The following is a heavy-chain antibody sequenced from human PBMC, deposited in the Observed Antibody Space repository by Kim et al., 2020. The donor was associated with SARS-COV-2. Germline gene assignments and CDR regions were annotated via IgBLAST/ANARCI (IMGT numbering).Heavy chain of an antibody. J-gene: IGHJ4*02. V-gene: IGHV3-33*06. D-gene: IGHD6-19*01. CDR2: IWYDGSNK. CDR3: AKMGGEYSSGFVDY. CDR1: GFTFSSYG. Sequence: GGSLRLSCAASGFTFSSYGMHWVRQAPGKGLEWVAVIWYDGSNKYYADSVKGRFTISRDNSKNTLYLHMNSLRAEDTAVYYCAKMGGEYSSGFVDYWGQGTRVTVSS.